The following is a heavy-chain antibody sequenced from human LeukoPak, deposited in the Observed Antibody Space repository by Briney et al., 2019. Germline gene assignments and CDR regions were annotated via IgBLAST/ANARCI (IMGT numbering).Heavy chain of an antibody. CDR1: GFSLSTSGVG. Sequence: SGPTLVKPTQTLTLTCTFSGFSLSTSGVGVGWIRQPPGEALEWLGSIYYSGSTYYNPSLKSRVTISVDTSKNQFSLKLSSVTAADTAVYYCARHYGGGVDYWGQGTLVTVSS. CDR2: IYYSGST. V-gene: IGHV4-39*01. D-gene: IGHD4-23*01. J-gene: IGHJ4*02. CDR3: ARHYGGGVDY.